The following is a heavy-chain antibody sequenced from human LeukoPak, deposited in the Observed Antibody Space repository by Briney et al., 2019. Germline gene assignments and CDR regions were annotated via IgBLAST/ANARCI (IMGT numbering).Heavy chain of an antibody. CDR3: AKDAGGYSYGLFDY. V-gene: IGHV3-7*01. J-gene: IGHJ4*02. D-gene: IGHD5-18*01. CDR2: IKQDGSEK. Sequence: PGGSLRLSCAASGFTFSSYWMSWVRQAPGKGLEWVANIKQDGSEKYYVDSVKGRFTISRDNAKNSLYLQMNSLRAEDTAVYYCAKDAGGYSYGLFDYWGQGTLVTVSS. CDR1: GFTFSSYW.